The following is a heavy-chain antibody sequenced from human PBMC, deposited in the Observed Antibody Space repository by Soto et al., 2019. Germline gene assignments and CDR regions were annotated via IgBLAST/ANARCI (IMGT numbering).Heavy chain of an antibody. CDR3: AKARIVVVPAAIPPDFDY. CDR1: GFTFDDYA. D-gene: IGHD2-2*02. V-gene: IGHV3-9*01. Sequence: EVQLVESGGGLVQPGRSLRLSCAASGFTFDDYAMHWVRQAPGKGLEWVSGISWNSGSIGYADSVKGRFTISRDNAKNSLYLQMNSLRAEDTALYYCAKARIVVVPAAIPPDFDYWGQGTLVTVSS. CDR2: ISWNSGSI. J-gene: IGHJ4*02.